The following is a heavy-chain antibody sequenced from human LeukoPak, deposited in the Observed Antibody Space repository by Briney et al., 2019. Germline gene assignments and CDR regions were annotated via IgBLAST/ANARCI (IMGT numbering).Heavy chain of an antibody. CDR1: GGTFSSYA. D-gene: IGHD3-22*01. V-gene: IGHV1-69*04. J-gene: IGHJ4*02. CDR2: IIPILGIA. Sequence: ASVKVSCKASGGTFSSYAISWVRQAPGQGLEWMGRIIPILGIANYARKFQGRVTITADKSTSTAYMELSSLRSEDTAVYYCARVGGHYYDSSGYYWFSDWGQGTLVTVSS. CDR3: ARVGGHYYDSSGYYWFSD.